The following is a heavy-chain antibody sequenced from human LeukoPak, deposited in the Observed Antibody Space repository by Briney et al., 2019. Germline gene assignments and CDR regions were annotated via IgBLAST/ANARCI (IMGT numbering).Heavy chain of an antibody. Sequence: HPGTSLRLSCAASGFTFTSYGMHWVRQAPGKGLEWVALMTYDGYYKYYSDSVKGRFTISSDTSKNTLYLQMNSLRAEDTAVYYCARDLSPVVRASPMGYWGQGTLVTVSS. V-gene: IGHV3-30*03. CDR3: ARDLSPVVRASPMGY. CDR1: GFTFTSYG. CDR2: MTYDGYYK. J-gene: IGHJ4*02. D-gene: IGHD3-10*01.